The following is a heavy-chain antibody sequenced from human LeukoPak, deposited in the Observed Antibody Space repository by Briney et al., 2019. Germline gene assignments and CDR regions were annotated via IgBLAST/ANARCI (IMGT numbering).Heavy chain of an antibody. D-gene: IGHD2-8*02. CDR1: GFTFDNYA. CDR2: ISWNTGGI. V-gene: IGHV3-9*03. J-gene: IGHJ3*02. Sequence: GRSLRLSCAASGFTFDNYAMHWVRQAPGKGLEWVSGISWNTGGICYADSVKGRFTISRDNAKNSLYLQMNSLRAEDMALYYCAKDEFVASAFTGAFDIWGQGTMVTVSS. CDR3: AKDEFVASAFTGAFDI.